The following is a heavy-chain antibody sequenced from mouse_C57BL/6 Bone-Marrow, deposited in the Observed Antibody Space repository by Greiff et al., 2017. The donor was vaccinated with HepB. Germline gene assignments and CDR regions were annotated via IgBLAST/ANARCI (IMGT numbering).Heavy chain of an antibody. CDR3: ARGGWLLSYFDY. CDR1: GYTFTSYW. D-gene: IGHD2-3*01. V-gene: IGHV1-69*01. CDR2: IDPSDSYT. J-gene: IGHJ2*01. Sequence: LQESGAELVMPGASVKLSCKASGYTFTSYWMHWVKQRPGQGLEWIGEIDPSDSYTNYNQKFKGKSTLTVDKSSSTAYMQLSSLTSEDSAVYYCARGGWLLSYFDYWGQGTTLTVSS.